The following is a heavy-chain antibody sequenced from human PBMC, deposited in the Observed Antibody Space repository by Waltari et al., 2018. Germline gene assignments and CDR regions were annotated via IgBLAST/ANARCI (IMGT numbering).Heavy chain of an antibody. D-gene: IGHD2-15*01. CDR1: RYTFRTYW. J-gene: IGHJ3*01. CDR3: ARDPGSSAFDV. V-gene: IGHV3-7*01. CDR2: INQDGSVK. Sequence: EAHLVESGVGLVQTGESLRLSCAASRYTFRTYWMTWVRQTPGKGLEFVANINQDGSVKNYVDSVKGRLTISRDNAKNSLYLQMNSLGVEDTAVYYCARDPGSSAFDVWGQGTMVTVSS.